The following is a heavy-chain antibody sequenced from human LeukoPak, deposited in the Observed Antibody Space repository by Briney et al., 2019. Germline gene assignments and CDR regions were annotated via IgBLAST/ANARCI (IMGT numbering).Heavy chain of an antibody. V-gene: IGHV3-48*03. CDR3: ARGGSVSYYFDY. CDR2: ITTSGNSI. D-gene: IGHD1-26*01. J-gene: IGHJ4*02. Sequence: PGGSLRLSCAASGFTFSTYEMNWVRQAPGKGLQWVSYITTSGNSIYYADSVKGRFTISRDNTKNSLYLQMKSLRAEDTAVYYCARGGSVSYYFDYWGQGTLVTVSS. CDR1: GFTFSTYE.